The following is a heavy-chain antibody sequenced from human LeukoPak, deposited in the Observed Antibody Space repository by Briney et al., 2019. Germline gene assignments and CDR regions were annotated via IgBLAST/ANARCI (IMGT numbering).Heavy chain of an antibody. CDR2: IYPGDSDT. V-gene: IGHV5-51*01. CDR3: ARRAYSSSWRKYNWFDP. J-gene: IGHJ5*02. CDR1: GYSFTSYW. Sequence: GESLKISCKGSGYSFTSYWIGWVRQLPGKGLEWMGIIYPGDSDTRYSPSFQGQATISADKSISTAYLQWSSLKASDTAMYYCARRAYSSSWRKYNWFDPWGQGTLVTVSS. D-gene: IGHD6-13*01.